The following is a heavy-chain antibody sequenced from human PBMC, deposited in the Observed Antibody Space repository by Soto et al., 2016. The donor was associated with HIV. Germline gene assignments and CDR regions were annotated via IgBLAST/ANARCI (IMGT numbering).Heavy chain of an antibody. CDR2: ISGSGGST. CDR1: GFTFSNYA. D-gene: IGHD1-26*01. J-gene: IGHJ4*02. V-gene: IGHV3-23*04. CDR3: AKSRKSYNQYFDY. Sequence: EVQLVESGGGLVQPGGSLRLSCEASGFTFSNYAMSWVRQAPGKGLEWVSAISGSGGSTYYADSVRGRFTISRDTSKNTLNLQMNSLRAEDTATYYCAKSRKSYNQYFDYWGQGTLVTVSS.